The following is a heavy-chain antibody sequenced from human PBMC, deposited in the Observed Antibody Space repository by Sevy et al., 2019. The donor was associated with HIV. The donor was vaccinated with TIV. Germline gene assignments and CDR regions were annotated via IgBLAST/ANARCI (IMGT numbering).Heavy chain of an antibody. CDR2: ISFSSSHI. D-gene: IGHD3-3*01. Sequence: GGSLRLSCAASGFTFSSYGMNWVRQAPGKGLEWVSSISFSSSHINYADSVKGQFTISRDNAKNSLYMQLSSLRAEDTATYYYARDLEYSETDRVNFDYWGQGTPVTVSS. V-gene: IGHV3-21*01. J-gene: IGHJ4*02. CDR3: ARDLEYSETDRVNFDY. CDR1: GFTFSSYG.